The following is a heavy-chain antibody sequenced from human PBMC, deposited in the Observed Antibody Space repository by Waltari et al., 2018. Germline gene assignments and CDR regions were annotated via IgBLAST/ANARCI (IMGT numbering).Heavy chain of an antibody. CDR2: IYYSGST. J-gene: IGHJ3*02. D-gene: IGHD1-26*01. V-gene: IGHV4-59*01. CDR3: AGTSWWSYGSDAFDI. Sequence: QVQLQESGPGLVKPSETLSLTCTVSGGSISSYYWSWIRQPPGKGLEWIGYIYYSGSTNYHPSRKSRVTISVDTSKNQFSLKLSSVTAADTAVYYCAGTSWWSYGSDAFDIWGQGTMVTVSS. CDR1: GGSISSYY.